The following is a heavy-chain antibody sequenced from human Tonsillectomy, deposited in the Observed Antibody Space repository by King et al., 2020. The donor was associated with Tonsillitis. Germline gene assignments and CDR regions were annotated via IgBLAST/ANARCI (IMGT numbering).Heavy chain of an antibody. Sequence: QLVQSGSELKKPGASVKVSCKASGYTFTYYAMNWVRQAPGQGLEWMGWINTNTGNPTYAQGFTGRFISSSDTSVSTAYLQISSLKAEDAAVYYCARDFYYGSGSYERYGMDVWGQGTTVTVSS. J-gene: IGHJ6*02. CDR1: GYTFTYYA. CDR2: INTNTGNP. D-gene: IGHD3-10*01. CDR3: ARDFYYGSGSYERYGMDV. V-gene: IGHV7-4-1*02.